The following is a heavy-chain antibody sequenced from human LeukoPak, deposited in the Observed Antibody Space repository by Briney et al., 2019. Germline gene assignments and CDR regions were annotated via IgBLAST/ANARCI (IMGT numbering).Heavy chain of an antibody. J-gene: IGHJ4*02. CDR1: GGSFSGYY. CDR2: INHSGST. Sequence: SETLSLTCAVYGGSFSGYYWSWIRQPPGKGPEWIGEINHSGSTNYNPSLKSRVTISVDTSKNQFSLKLSSVTAADTAVYYCASSKWFDYWGQGTLVTVSS. CDR3: ASSKWFDY. D-gene: IGHD1-26*01. V-gene: IGHV4-34*01.